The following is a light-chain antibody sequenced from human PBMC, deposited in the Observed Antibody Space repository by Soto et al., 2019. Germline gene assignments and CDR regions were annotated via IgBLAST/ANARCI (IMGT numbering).Light chain of an antibody. CDR2: GNS. J-gene: IGLJ3*02. CDR1: SSNIGAGYD. Sequence: QSVLTQPPSVSGAPGQRVTISCTGSSSNIGAGYDVHWYQQLPGTAPKLLIYGNSNRPSGVPDRFSGSKSGTSASLAITGLQAEEEAVHYCQSYDRSLSGWVFGGGTKLTVL. CDR3: QSYDRSLSGWV. V-gene: IGLV1-40*01.